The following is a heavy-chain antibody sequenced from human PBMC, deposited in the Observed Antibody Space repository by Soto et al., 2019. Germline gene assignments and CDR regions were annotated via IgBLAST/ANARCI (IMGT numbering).Heavy chain of an antibody. CDR2: ISYDGSNK. V-gene: IGHV3-30*18. D-gene: IGHD5-12*01. Sequence: QVQLVESGGGVVQPGRSLRLSCAASGFTFSSYGMHWVRQAPGKGLEWVAVISYDGSNKYYADSVKGRLTISRDNSKNTLYLQMNSLRDEDTAVYYCAKDNGSGCDWLRVGDASDIWGQGTMVTVSS. CDR1: GFTFSSYG. CDR3: AKDNGSGCDWLRVGDASDI. J-gene: IGHJ3*02.